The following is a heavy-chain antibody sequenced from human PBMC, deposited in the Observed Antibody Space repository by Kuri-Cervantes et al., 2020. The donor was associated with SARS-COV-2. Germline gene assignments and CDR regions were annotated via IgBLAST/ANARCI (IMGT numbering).Heavy chain of an antibody. CDR2: ISSGGGT. J-gene: IGHJ4*02. D-gene: IGHD3-3*01. CDR1: GFTVSTNY. V-gene: IGHV3-53*01. Sequence: GGSLRLSCAASGFTVSTNYMSWVRQAPGKGLEWVSIISSGGGTYYADSVKGRFTISRDNSKNTLHLQMNSLRAEDTAVYYCARDKYDFWSGSDYWGQGTRVTVSS. CDR3: ARDKYDFWSGSDY.